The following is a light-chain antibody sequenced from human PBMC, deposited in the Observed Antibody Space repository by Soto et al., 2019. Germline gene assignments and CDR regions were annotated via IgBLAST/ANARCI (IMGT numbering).Light chain of an antibody. Sequence: QTVVTKSPSASASLGDSVKLTCTLSSGHSNCANAWHQQQPEKGPRYLMKLNSDGRHRKGDGIPDRFSGSSSGAERYRTVSSHQSEDGADYCCRTCGTGSVVFGGGTKLTVL. CDR3: RTCGTGSVV. V-gene: IGLV4-69*01. CDR1: SGHSNCA. J-gene: IGLJ3*02. CDR2: LNSDGRH.